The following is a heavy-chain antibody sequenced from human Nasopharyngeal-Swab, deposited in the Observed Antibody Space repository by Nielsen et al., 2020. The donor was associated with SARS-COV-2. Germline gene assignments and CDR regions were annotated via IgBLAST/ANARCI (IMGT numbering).Heavy chain of an antibody. CDR2: IIPILGIA. CDR3: AREYCSGGSCYGNYGMDV. Sequence: SVKVSCKASGGTFSSYAISWVRQAPGQGLEWMGRIIPILGIANYAQKFQARVTITADKSTGTAYMELSSLRSEDTAVYYCAREYCSGGSCYGNYGMDVWGQGTTVTVSS. CDR1: GGTFSSYA. J-gene: IGHJ6*02. V-gene: IGHV1-69*04. D-gene: IGHD2-15*01.